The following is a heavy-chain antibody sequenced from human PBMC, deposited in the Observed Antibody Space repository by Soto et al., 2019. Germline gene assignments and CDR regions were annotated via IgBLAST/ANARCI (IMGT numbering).Heavy chain of an antibody. V-gene: IGHV3-7*01. D-gene: IGHD2-2*01. CDR2: IRQDGSET. CDR3: ARGCDRASCPYYLEC. J-gene: IGHJ4*02. CDR1: GFSFSTYW. Sequence: GGSLRLSCEASGFSFSTYWMSWVRRAPGKGLEWVATIRQDGSETQYLDSVKGRFTILRDNSRNMVFLQMNSLRGEDTALYYCARGCDRASCPYYLECWGQGALVTVSS.